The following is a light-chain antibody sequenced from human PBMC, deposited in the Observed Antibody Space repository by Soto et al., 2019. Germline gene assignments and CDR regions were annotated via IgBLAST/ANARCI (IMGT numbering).Light chain of an antibody. V-gene: IGLV2-23*01. Sequence: QSSLTQPASGSGSPGQSITISCTGTSSDVGRCNLGSCYQQHPGKASKLMIYEGSKRPSGVSNRFSGSKSGNPASLTISGLQAEDEADYYCCSYAGSSSYVFGTGTKVTV. CDR2: EGS. CDR1: SSDVGRCNL. J-gene: IGLJ1*01. CDR3: CSYAGSSSYV.